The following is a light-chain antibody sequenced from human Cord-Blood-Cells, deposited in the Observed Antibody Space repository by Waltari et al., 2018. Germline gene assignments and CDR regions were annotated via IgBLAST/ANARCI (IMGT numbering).Light chain of an antibody. V-gene: IGKV1-39*01. Sequence: DIQMTKSPSSLSASVGDRVTITCRVSQSISSYLNWYQQKPGKAPKLLIYAASSLQSGVPSRFSGSGSGTDFTLTISSLQPEDFATYYCQQSYSTPPTFGGGTKVEIK. CDR3: QQSYSTPPT. CDR2: AAS. CDR1: QSISSY. J-gene: IGKJ4*01.